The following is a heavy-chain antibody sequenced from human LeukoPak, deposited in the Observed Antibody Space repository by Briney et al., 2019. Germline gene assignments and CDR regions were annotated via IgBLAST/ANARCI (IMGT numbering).Heavy chain of an antibody. CDR3: ARETPAAGNPDAFDI. CDR2: INTNTGNP. Sequence: GASVKVSCKASGYTFTSYAMNWVRQAPGQGLEWMGWINTNTGNPTYAQGFTGRFVFSLDTSVSTAYLQISSLKAEDTAVYYCARETPAAGNPDAFDIWGQGTMVTVSS. CDR1: GYTFTSYA. V-gene: IGHV7-4-1*02. D-gene: IGHD6-13*01. J-gene: IGHJ3*02.